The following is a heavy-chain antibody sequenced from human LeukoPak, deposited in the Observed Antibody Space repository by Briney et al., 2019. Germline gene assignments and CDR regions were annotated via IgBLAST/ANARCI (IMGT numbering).Heavy chain of an antibody. J-gene: IGHJ6*03. V-gene: IGHV4-59*01. CDR1: GGSISSYY. Sequence: SETLSLTCTVSGGSISSYYWSWIRQPPGKGLEWIGYIYYSGSTNYNPSLKSRVTISVDTSKNQFSLKLSSVTAADTAVYYCARTTEGYCRGRSCYSYYYYMDVRGKGTTVTVPS. CDR3: ARTTEGYCRGRSCYSYYYYMDV. D-gene: IGHD2-15*01. CDR2: IYYSGST.